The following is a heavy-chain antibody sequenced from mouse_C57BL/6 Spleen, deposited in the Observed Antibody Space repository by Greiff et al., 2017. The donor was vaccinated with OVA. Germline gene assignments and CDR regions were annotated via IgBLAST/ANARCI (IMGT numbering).Heavy chain of an antibody. CDR3: ASGFITTVVDYFDY. CDR2: IDPNSGGT. CDR1: GYTFTSYW. D-gene: IGHD1-1*01. Sequence: QVQLQQPGAELVKPGASVKLSCKASGYTFTSYWMHWVKQRPGRGLEWIGRIDPNSGGTKYNEKFKSKATLTVDKPSSTAYLQLSSLTSEDSAVYYCASGFITTVVDYFDYWGQGTTLTVSS. V-gene: IGHV1-72*01. J-gene: IGHJ2*01.